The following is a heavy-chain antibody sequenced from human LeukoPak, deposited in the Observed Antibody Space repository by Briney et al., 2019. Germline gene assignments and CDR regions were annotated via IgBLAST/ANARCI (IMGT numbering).Heavy chain of an antibody. CDR2: VNHSGST. CDR1: GGSFSGYY. Sequence: SETLSLTCAVYGGSFSGYYWSWIRQPPGKGLEWIGEVNHSGSTNYNPSLKSRVTISVDTSKNQFSLKLSSVTAADTAVYYCARVLQQYYYYYMDVWGKGTTVTVSS. J-gene: IGHJ6*03. CDR3: ARVLQQYYYYYMDV. V-gene: IGHV4-34*01. D-gene: IGHD3-10*01.